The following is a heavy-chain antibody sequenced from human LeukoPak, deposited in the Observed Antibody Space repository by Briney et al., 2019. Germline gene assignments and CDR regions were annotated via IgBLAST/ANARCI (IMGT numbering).Heavy chain of an antibody. V-gene: IGHV1-8*01. CDR3: ARGRHVLRYFDWSTQDAFDI. Sequence: ASVKVSCKASGYTFTSYDINWVRQATGQGLEWMGWMNPNSGNTGYAQKFQGRVTMTRNTSISTAYMELSSLRSEDTAVYYCARGRHVLRYFDWSTQDAFDIWGQGTMVTVSS. CDR2: MNPNSGNT. CDR1: GYTFTSYD. D-gene: IGHD3-9*01. J-gene: IGHJ3*02.